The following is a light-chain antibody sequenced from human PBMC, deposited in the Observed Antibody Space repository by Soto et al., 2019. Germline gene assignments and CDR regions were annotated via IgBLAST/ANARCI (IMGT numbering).Light chain of an antibody. CDR1: QTVSSAR. CDR3: QEYGRYPIT. J-gene: IGKJ5*01. V-gene: IGKV3-20*01. CDR2: GTS. Sequence: DIVLTQSLSTLPPSIGDRATXSCRASQTVSSARLAWFQQKPGQAPRLLIYGTSTRATGIPDRFSGSGSETDFTLTISRLEPEDFAVYYCQEYGRYPITFGHGTRMEIK.